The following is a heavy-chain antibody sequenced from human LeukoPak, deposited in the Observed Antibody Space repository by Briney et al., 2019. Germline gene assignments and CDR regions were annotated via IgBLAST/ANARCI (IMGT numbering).Heavy chain of an antibody. CDR2: ISYDGSNK. J-gene: IGHJ4*02. CDR1: GFTFSSYG. CDR3: ARDIDIYSSGWSFIDH. D-gene: IGHD6-19*01. Sequence: PGGSLRLSCAASGFTFSSYGMHWVRQAPGKGLEWVAVISYDGSNKYYADSVKGRLTISRDNSKNTLYLQMNSLRAEDTAVYYCARDIDIYSSGWSFIDHWGQGTLVTVSS. V-gene: IGHV3-30*06.